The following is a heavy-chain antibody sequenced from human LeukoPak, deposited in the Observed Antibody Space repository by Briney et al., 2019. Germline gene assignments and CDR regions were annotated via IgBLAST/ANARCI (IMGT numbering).Heavy chain of an antibody. CDR1: GFTFSNAW. CDR3: TTDSGSYTFDY. V-gene: IGHV3-15*01. Sequence: GGSLRLSCAASGFTFSNAWMSWVRQAPGKGLEWVGRIKSKTDGGTTDYAAPVKGRFTISRDDSKNTLYLQMNSLKTEDTAVYCCTTDSGSYTFDYWGQGTLVTVSS. D-gene: IGHD1-26*01. CDR2: IKSKTDGGTT. J-gene: IGHJ4*02.